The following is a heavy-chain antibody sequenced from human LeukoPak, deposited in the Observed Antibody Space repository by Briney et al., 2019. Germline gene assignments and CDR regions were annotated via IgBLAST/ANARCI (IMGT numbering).Heavy chain of an antibody. CDR3: ARDRHVAAAGTVDY. CDR1: GFTFSSYA. V-gene: IGHV3-23*01. D-gene: IGHD6-13*01. CDR2: ISGSGGST. Sequence: GGSLRLSCAASGFTFSSYAMSWVRQAPGKGLEWVSAISGSGGSTYYADSVKGRFTISRDNSKNTLYLQMNSLRAEDTALYYCARDRHVAAAGTVDYWGQGTLVTVSS. J-gene: IGHJ4*02.